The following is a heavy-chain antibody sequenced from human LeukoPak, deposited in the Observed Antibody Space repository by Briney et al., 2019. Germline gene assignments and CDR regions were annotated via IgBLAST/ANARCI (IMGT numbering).Heavy chain of an antibody. CDR3: ARDSVDSRSWYVGFDY. V-gene: IGHV1-69*04. J-gene: IGHJ4*02. CDR1: GGTFSSYA. Sequence: SVKVSCKASGGTFSSYAISWVRQAPGQGLEWMGRIIPILGIANYAQKFQGRVTITADKSTSTAYMELSSLRSEDTAVYYCARDSVDSRSWYVGFDYWGQGTLVTVSS. D-gene: IGHD6-13*01. CDR2: IIPILGIA.